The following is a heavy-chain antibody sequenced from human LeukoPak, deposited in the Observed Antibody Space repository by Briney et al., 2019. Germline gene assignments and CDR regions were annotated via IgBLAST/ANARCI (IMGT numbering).Heavy chain of an antibody. J-gene: IGHJ3*02. CDR1: GGSLSSSSYY. Sequence: SETLSLTCTVSGGSLSSSSYYWGWVRQPPGKGLEWLGSIYYSGSTYYNPSLKSRVTISVDTSKNQFSLKLSSVTAADTAVYYCARRDFGTTGTGAFDIWGQGTMVTVSS. CDR2: IYYSGST. V-gene: IGHV4-39*01. D-gene: IGHD1-1*01. CDR3: ARRDFGTTGTGAFDI.